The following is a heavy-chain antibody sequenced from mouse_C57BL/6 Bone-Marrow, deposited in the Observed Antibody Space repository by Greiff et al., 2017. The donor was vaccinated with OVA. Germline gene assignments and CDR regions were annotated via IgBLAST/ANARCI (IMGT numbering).Heavy chain of an antibody. CDR1: GYSITSDY. V-gene: IGHV3-8*01. J-gene: IGHJ3*01. CDR2: ISSSGST. D-gene: IGHD1-1*01. CDR3: AGSWGYGSSYPAWCAY. Sequence: EVQLVESGPGLAKPSQTLSLTCSVTGYSITSDYWNWIRKFPGNKLEYMGDISSSGSTYYNPYLKSRISITQDTSKDQYYMQLNSVTTEDTATYYCAGSWGYGSSYPAWCAYWGQGTLVTVSA.